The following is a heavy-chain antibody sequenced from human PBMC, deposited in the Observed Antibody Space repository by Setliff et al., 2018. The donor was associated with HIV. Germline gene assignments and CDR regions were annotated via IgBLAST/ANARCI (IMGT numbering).Heavy chain of an antibody. D-gene: IGHD3-22*01. V-gene: IGHV4-39*01. CDR3: ASLPPLYDSSGYYFDY. Sequence: PSETLSLTCSFSGDSISSSSYYWGWIRQPPGKGLEWIWSIYYSGSTYYNPSLNSRVTISVDASKNQFSLKLSSVTAADTAVYYCASLPPLYDSSGYYFDYWGQGTLVTVSS. J-gene: IGHJ4*02. CDR1: GDSISSSSYY. CDR2: IYYSGST.